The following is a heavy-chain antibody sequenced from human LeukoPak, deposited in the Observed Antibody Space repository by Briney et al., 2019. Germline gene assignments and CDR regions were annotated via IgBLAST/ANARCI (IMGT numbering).Heavy chain of an antibody. D-gene: IGHD6-13*01. Sequence: SETLSLTCTVSGGSISSSSYYWGWIRQPPGKGLEWIGNIYYSGSTYYNPSLESRVTISVDTSKNQFSLKLSSATAADTAVYFCTRRGLSSNWYPFDYWGQGTLVTVSS. CDR1: GGSISSSSYY. CDR3: TRRGLSSNWYPFDY. V-gene: IGHV4-39*01. CDR2: IYYSGST. J-gene: IGHJ4*02.